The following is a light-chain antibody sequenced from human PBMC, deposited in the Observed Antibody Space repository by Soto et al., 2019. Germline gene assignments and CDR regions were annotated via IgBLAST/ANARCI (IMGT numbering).Light chain of an antibody. J-gene: IGKJ4*01. Sequence: DIQMTQSPSSLTASVGDRVTITCRASQAIFTYVNWYQQRPGKAPKLLIYAASNLYSGVPSRFSGSGYWTDFTLTISSLQPEDLATYYCEQSSHTPLTFGGGTKVEL. CDR2: AAS. CDR1: QAIFTY. V-gene: IGKV1-39*01. CDR3: EQSSHTPLT.